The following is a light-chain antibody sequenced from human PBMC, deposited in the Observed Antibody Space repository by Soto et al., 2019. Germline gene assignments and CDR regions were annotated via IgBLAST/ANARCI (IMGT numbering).Light chain of an antibody. J-gene: IGKJ5*01. CDR1: QRVGSNY. CDR2: GAS. Sequence: DIVLTQTPVTLSLSAAERATLSCMASQRVGSNYLAWYQQKPGQPPRLLIHGASSRASGIPDRFSGSGSGTDFTLTISRLQPEDFAVYYCQQYGSSPTFGQGTRLEIK. V-gene: IGKV3-20*01. CDR3: QQYGSSPT.